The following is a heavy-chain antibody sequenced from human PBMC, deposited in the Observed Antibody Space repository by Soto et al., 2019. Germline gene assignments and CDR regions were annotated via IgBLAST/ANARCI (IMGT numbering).Heavy chain of an antibody. CDR1: GFTFDDYT. CDR3: AKEQSYGDSPVAYYGMDV. V-gene: IGHV3-43*01. CDR2: ISWDGGST. Sequence: GGSLRLSCAASGFTFDDYTMHWVRQAPGKGLEWVSLISWDGGSTYYADSVKGRFTISRDNSKNSLYLQMNSLRTEDNALYYCAKEQSYGDSPVAYYGMDVWGQGTTVTVSS. D-gene: IGHD4-17*01. J-gene: IGHJ6*02.